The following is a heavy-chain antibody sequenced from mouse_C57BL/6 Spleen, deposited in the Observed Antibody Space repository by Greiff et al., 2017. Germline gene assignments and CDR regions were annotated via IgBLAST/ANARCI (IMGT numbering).Heavy chain of an antibody. Sequence: VQVVESGAELVRPGASVKLSCKASGYTFTDYYINCVKQRPGQGLEWIARIYPGSGNTYYNEKFKGKATLTAEKSSSTAYMQLSSLTSEDSAVYFCARGDYGTSFDVWGTGTTVTVSS. CDR1: GYTFTDYY. J-gene: IGHJ1*03. D-gene: IGHD1-1*01. CDR2: IYPGSGNT. CDR3: ARGDYGTSFDV. V-gene: IGHV1-76*01.